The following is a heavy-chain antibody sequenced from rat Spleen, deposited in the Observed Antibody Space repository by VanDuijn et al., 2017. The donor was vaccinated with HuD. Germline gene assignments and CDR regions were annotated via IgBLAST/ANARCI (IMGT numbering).Heavy chain of an antibody. Sequence: EVQLQESGPGLVKPSQSLSLTCSVTGHSITSGYRWNWIRKFPGNRLEWIGYVNSAGSTIYNPSLESRISITRDTSKNQFFLQVNSVTTEDTGTYFCARSDGTHYYLPFANWGQGTLVTVSS. D-gene: IGHD1-12*02. CDR3: ARSDGTHYYLPFAN. CDR1: GHSITSGYR. V-gene: IGHV3-3*01. CDR2: VNSAGST. J-gene: IGHJ3*01.